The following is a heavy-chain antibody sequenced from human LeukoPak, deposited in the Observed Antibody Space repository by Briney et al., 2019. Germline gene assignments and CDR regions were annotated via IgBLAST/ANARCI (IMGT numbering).Heavy chain of an antibody. CDR2: INHRGST. V-gene: IGHV4-34*01. Sequence: SETLSLTCAVYGGSFSGYYWSWIRQPPGKGLEWIGEINHRGSTNYNPSLESRVTISVDTSKNQFSVKLSSVTAADTAVYYCAYGDYSRGPDYWSQGTLVTVSS. CDR1: GGSFSGYY. J-gene: IGHJ4*02. D-gene: IGHD3-22*01. CDR3: AYGDYSRGPDY.